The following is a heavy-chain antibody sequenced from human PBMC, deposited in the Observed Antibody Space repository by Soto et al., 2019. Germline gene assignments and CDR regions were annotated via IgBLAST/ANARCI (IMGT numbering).Heavy chain of an antibody. Sequence: QVQLVQSGAEVKKPGSSVRVSCKASGYTFTTFGISWVRQAPGQGLEWLGGIIPVFAKTTYAQKFRGRITLTADEDTSTAYMELSRLTSDDTAIYYCAREGGGEYDSASYKPWWFAPWGHGTLVTVSS. J-gene: IGHJ5*02. D-gene: IGHD2-21*01. CDR1: GYTFTTFG. V-gene: IGHV1-69*01. CDR3: AREGGGEYDSASYKPWWFAP. CDR2: IIPVFAKT.